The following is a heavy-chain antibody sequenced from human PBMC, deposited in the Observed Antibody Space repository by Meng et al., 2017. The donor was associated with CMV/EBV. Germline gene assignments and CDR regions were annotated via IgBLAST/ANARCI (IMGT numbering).Heavy chain of an antibody. CDR1: GYSISSGYY. Sequence: SETLSLTCTVSGYSISSGYYWGWIRQPPGKGPEWIGSIYHSGSTYYNPSLKSRVTISVDTSKNQFSLKLSSVTAADTAVYYCARVGEGYDFWSGYYTGNWFDPWGQGTLVTVSS. V-gene: IGHV4-38-2*02. CDR2: IYHSGST. CDR3: ARVGEGYDFWSGYYTGNWFDP. J-gene: IGHJ5*02. D-gene: IGHD3-3*01.